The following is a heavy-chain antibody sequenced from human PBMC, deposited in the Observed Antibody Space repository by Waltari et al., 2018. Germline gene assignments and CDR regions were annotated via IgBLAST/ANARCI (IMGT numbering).Heavy chain of an antibody. J-gene: IGHJ4*02. D-gene: IGHD3-22*01. V-gene: IGHV4-34*01. Sequence: QVQLQQWGAGLLKPSETLSLTCAVYGGSFSGYYWSWIRQPPGKGLEWIGEINHRGSTNYNPSLKSRVTISVDTSKNQFSLKLSSVTAADTAVYYCARGRYSSGYFYFDYWGQGTLVTVSS. CDR2: INHRGST. CDR3: ARGRYSSGYFYFDY. CDR1: GGSFSGYY.